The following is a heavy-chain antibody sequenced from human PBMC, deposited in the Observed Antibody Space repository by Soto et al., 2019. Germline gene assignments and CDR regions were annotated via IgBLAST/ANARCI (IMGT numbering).Heavy chain of an antibody. D-gene: IGHD4-17*01. V-gene: IGHV4-39*01. CDR3: ARRLYGDPVDY. Sequence: QLQLQESGPGLVKPSETLSLTCTVSGGSISSSSYYWGWIHQPPGKGLEWIGSIYYSGSTYYNPSLKSRVTISVDTSKNQFSLKLSSVTAADTAVYYCARRLYGDPVDYWGQGTLVTVSS. CDR1: GGSISSSSYY. CDR2: IYYSGST. J-gene: IGHJ4*02.